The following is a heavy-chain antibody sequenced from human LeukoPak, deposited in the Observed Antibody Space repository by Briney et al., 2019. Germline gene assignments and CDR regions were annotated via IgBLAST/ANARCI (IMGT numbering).Heavy chain of an antibody. Sequence: GGSLRLSCAASGFTFSSNGMHWVRQAPGKGLEWVAVIWYDGSNKYYADSMKGRFTISRDNSKNTLYLQMTSLRAEDTAVYYCARGEYYYGSGSYYFDYWGQGTLVTVSS. CDR3: ARGEYYYGSGSYYFDY. D-gene: IGHD3-10*01. CDR1: GFTFSSNG. V-gene: IGHV3-33*01. CDR2: IWYDGSNK. J-gene: IGHJ4*02.